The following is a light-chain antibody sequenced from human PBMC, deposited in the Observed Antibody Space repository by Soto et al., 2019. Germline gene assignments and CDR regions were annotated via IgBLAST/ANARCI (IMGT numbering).Light chain of an antibody. CDR1: SSNIGAGYD. J-gene: IGLJ2*01. Sequence: QSVLTQPPSVSGAPGQRVTISCTGSSSNIGAGYDVHWYQQLPGTAPKLVIYGNSNRPSGVPDRFSGSKSGTSASLAITGLQAEDEADYYCQSYDSSLRGVAFGGGTKVTVL. CDR3: QSYDSSLRGVA. CDR2: GNS. V-gene: IGLV1-40*01.